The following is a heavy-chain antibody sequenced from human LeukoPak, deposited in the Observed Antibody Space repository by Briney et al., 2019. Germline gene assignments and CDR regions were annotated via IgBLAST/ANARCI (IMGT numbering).Heavy chain of an antibody. J-gene: IGHJ3*02. CDR3: ARAPGGLDPDAFYI. D-gene: IGHD3/OR15-3a*01. Sequence: SETLSLTCTVSGGSISSYYWSWIRQPPGKGLEWIGYIYYSGSTNYNPSLKSRGTISVDTSKNKFSLKLGSVTAADTAVYYCARAPGGLDPDAFYIWGRGTMVTVSS. CDR1: GGSISSYY. V-gene: IGHV4-59*12. CDR2: IYYSGST.